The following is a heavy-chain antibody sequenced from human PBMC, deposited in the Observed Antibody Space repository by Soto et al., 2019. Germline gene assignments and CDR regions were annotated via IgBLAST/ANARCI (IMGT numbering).Heavy chain of an antibody. J-gene: IGHJ5*02. CDR2: FDPEDGET. CDR3: ATPGAAYCSGGSCYEVGWFDP. Sequence: VASVKVSCKVSGYTLTELSMHWVRQAPGKGLEWMGGFDPEDGETIYAQKFQGRVTMTEDTSTDTAYMELSSLRSEDTAVYYCATPGAAYCSGGSCYEVGWFDPWGQGTLVTVSS. V-gene: IGHV1-24*01. CDR1: GYTLTELS. D-gene: IGHD2-15*01.